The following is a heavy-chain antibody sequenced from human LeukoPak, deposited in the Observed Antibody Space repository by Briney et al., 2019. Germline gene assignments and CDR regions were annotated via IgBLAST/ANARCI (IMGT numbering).Heavy chain of an antibody. CDR3: ATSGDYYDFWSGYPYYFDY. D-gene: IGHD3-3*01. J-gene: IGHJ4*02. Sequence: GGSLRLSCAASGLTASSNWMHWVRQAPGKGLVWVSRINSDGSDTRYADSVKGRFTISRDNAKNSLYLQMNSLRAEDTAVYYCATSGDYYDFWSGYPYYFDYWGQGTLVTVSS. CDR2: INSDGSDT. V-gene: IGHV3-74*01. CDR1: GLTASSNW.